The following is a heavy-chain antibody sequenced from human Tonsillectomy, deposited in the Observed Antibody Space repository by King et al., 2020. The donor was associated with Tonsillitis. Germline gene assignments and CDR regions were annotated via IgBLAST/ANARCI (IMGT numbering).Heavy chain of an antibody. CDR3: AKCSPYIVVVVAAQFDY. Sequence: HVQLVESGGGVVQPGGSLRLSCAASGFTFSSYGMHWVRQAPGKGLEWVAFIRYDGSNKYYADSVKGRFTISRDNSKNTLYLQMNSLRAEDTAVYYCAKCSPYIVVVVAAQFDYWGQGTLVTVSS. V-gene: IGHV3-30*02. CDR2: IRYDGSNK. CDR1: GFTFSSYG. D-gene: IGHD2-15*01. J-gene: IGHJ4*02.